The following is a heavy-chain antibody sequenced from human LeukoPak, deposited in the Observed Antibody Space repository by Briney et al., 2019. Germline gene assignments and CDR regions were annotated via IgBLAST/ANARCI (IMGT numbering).Heavy chain of an antibody. J-gene: IGHJ4*02. CDR3: AKGSGGYSVTYFDY. CDR2: ISWNSGSI. Sequence: GGSLRLSCAASGFTLDDYAMHWVRQAPGKGLEWVSGISWNSGSIGYADSMKGRFTISRDNAKNSLYLQMNSLRAEDTALYYCAKGSGGYSVTYFDYWGQGTLVTVSS. CDR1: GFTLDDYA. D-gene: IGHD5-12*01. V-gene: IGHV3-9*01.